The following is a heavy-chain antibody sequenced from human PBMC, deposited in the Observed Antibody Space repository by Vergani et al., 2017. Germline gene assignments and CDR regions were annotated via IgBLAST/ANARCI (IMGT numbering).Heavy chain of an antibody. CDR3: ASGGHGSEKGGALQR. CDR1: GYIFSNFW. Sequence: EKQLVQSGSETKKPGESLKISCPAFGYIFSNFWIGWVRQRPGRGLEWMGVIYPGDSEVKSNPTFRGQVTFAVDTSVNTAYLQWRSLQASDTATYFCASGGHGSEKGGALQRWGQGTNITVSS. D-gene: IGHD3-10*01. J-gene: IGHJ3*01. CDR2: IYPGDSEV. V-gene: IGHV5-51*01.